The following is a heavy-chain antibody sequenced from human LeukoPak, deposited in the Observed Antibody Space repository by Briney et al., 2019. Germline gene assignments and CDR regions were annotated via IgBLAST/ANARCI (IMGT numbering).Heavy chain of an antibody. CDR3: AKGNTMIVVVSDY. CDR1: GFTFSGYG. V-gene: IGHV3-30*02. D-gene: IGHD3-22*01. Sequence: GGSLRLSCAASGFTFSGYGMHWVRQAPGKGLEGVAFIRYDGSNKYYADSVKGRFTISRDNSKNTLYLQMNSLRAEDTAVYYCAKGNTMIVVVSDYWGQGTLVTVSS. CDR2: IRYDGSNK. J-gene: IGHJ4*02.